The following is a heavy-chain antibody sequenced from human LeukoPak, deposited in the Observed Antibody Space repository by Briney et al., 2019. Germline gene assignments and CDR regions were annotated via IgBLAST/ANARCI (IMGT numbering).Heavy chain of an antibody. D-gene: IGHD4-17*01. CDR2: IDGDGSGT. CDR3: ATVFDY. J-gene: IGHJ4*02. V-gene: IGHV3-74*01. Sequence: GGSLRLSCAASGLTFSNHWMHWVRQAPGKGLVWVSRIDGDGSGTSYADSVKGRFTISRDNAKNTSYLQMDSLRAEDSAVYYCATVFDYWGQGTLVTVSS. CDR1: GLTFSNHW.